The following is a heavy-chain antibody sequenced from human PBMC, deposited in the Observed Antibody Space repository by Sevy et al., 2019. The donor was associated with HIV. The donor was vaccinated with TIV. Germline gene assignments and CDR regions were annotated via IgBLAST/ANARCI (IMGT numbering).Heavy chain of an antibody. CDR2: ISGSGGST. Sequence: GGSPRLSCAASGFTFSSYAMSWVRQAPGKGLEWVSAISGSGGSTYYADSVKGRFTISRDNSKNTLYLQMNSLRAEDTAVYYCAKVREAAWGVFDYWGQGTLVTVSS. V-gene: IGHV3-23*01. CDR1: GFTFSSYA. J-gene: IGHJ4*02. CDR3: AKVREAAWGVFDY. D-gene: IGHD3-16*01.